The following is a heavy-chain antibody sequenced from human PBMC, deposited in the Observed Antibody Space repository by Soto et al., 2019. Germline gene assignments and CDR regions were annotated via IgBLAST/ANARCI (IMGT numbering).Heavy chain of an antibody. V-gene: IGHV1-69*13. Sequence: SSVKFACKAAEGTFSSYTISWVRQAPGQGLEWMGGIIPIFGTANYAQKFRGRGTITADESTSTAYMELSSLRSEDTAVYHCARGPYGDYSPPLSWGQGTLVTVPP. CDR3: ARGPYGDYSPPLS. D-gene: IGHD4-17*01. J-gene: IGHJ4*02. CDR2: IIPIFGTA. CDR1: EGTFSSYT.